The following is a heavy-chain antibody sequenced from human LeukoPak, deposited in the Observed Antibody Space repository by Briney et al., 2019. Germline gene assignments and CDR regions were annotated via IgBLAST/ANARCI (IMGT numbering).Heavy chain of an antibody. D-gene: IGHD3-16*01. J-gene: IGHJ4*02. CDR2: INHSGST. Sequence: PSETLSLTCAVYGGSFSGYYWSWIRQPPGKGLEWIGEINHSGSTNYNPSLKSRVTIPVDTSKNQFSLKLSSVTAADTAVYYCARGPYSRKGYFDYWGQGTLVTVSS. CDR1: GGSFSGYY. V-gene: IGHV4-34*01. CDR3: ARGPYSRKGYFDY.